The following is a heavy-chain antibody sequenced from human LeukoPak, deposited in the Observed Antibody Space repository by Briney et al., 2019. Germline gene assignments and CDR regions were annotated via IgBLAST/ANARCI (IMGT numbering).Heavy chain of an antibody. CDR1: GFTFSNYA. D-gene: IGHD3-22*01. Sequence: GGSLRLSSAASGFTFSNYAMSWVRQAPGKGLEWVSSISSSSSYIYYADSVKGRFTISRDNAKNSLYLQMNSLRAEDTAVYYCARMIVVVGAFDIWGQGTMVTVSS. J-gene: IGHJ3*02. CDR2: ISSSSSYI. CDR3: ARMIVVVGAFDI. V-gene: IGHV3-21*01.